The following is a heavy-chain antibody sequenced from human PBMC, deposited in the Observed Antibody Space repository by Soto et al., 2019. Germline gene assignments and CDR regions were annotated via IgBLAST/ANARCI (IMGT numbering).Heavy chain of an antibody. CDR3: ARRQDFGGSHYYHGMDV. CDR2: TSYDGSNK. V-gene: IGHV3-30-3*01. J-gene: IGHJ6*02. CDR1: GFSINNFA. Sequence: QVQLVESGGGVVQPGRSLRLSCTASGFSINNFAMHWVRQAPGKGLEWVAVTSYDGSNKYYADSVKGRFTISRDNSKNTLYVQMNSLRPEDTAVYHRARRQDFGGSHYYHGMDVWGQGTAVTVSS. D-gene: IGHD3-3*01.